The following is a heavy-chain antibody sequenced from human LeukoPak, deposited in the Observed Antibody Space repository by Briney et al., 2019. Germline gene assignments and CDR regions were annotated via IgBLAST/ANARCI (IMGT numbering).Heavy chain of an antibody. J-gene: IGHJ6*03. CDR2: TYYRSKWYN. CDR1: GYSVSSNSAA. D-gene: IGHD6-19*01. Sequence: SQTLSLTCAISGYSVSSNSAAWNWIRQSPSRGLEWLGRTYYRSKWYNDYAVSVKSRIIINPDTSKNQFSLQLNSVTPEDTAVYYCAREGIAVAGFYYYYMDVWGKGTTVTTSS. CDR3: AREGIAVAGFYYYYMDV. V-gene: IGHV6-1*01.